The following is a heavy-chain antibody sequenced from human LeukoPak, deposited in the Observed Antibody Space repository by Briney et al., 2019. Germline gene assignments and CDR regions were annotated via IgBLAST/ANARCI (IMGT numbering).Heavy chain of an antibody. J-gene: IGHJ5*02. CDR2: INHSGST. CDR1: GGSFSGYY. CDR3: ARHGPNYYDRRNWFDP. V-gene: IGHV4-34*01. Sequence: KTSETLSLTCAVYGGSFSGYYWSWIRQPPGKGLEWIGEINHSGSTNYNPSLKSRVTISVDTSKNQFSLKLSSVTAADTAVYYCARHGPNYYDRRNWFDPWGQGTLVTVSS. D-gene: IGHD3-22*01.